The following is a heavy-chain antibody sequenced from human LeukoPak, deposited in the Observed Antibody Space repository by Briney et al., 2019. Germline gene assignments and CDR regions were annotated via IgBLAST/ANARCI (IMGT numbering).Heavy chain of an antibody. D-gene: IGHD6-6*01. CDR3: ARIGYSSSSLDF. V-gene: IGHV3-7*01. J-gene: IGHJ4*02. CDR2: IKQDGSTK. CDR1: GFTFSNYW. Sequence: GGSLRLSCAASGFTFSNYWMTWVRQAPGRGLEWVANIKQDGSTKYYVDSLKDRFTISRDNAKNSLYLQMNSLRVEDTAMYYCARIGYSSSSLDFWGQGTLVTVSS.